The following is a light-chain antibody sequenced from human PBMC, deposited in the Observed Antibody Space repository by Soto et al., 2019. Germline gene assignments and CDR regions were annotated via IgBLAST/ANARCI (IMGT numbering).Light chain of an antibody. CDR3: QQYNDYSWT. Sequence: DIQMTQSPSTLSASVGDRVTITCRASQSISSWLAWYQQKPGKAPKLLIYDASSLESGVPSRFSGSGSGTEFTLTISSLQPDDFAIYYCQQYNDYSWTFGQGTKVDLK. V-gene: IGKV1-5*01. CDR2: DAS. CDR1: QSISSW. J-gene: IGKJ1*01.